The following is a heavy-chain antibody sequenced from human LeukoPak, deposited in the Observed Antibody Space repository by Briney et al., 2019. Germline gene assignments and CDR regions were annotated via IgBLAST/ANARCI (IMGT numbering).Heavy chain of an antibody. CDR3: AKTSSGYYQAFDY. D-gene: IGHD3-22*01. V-gene: IGHV3-23*01. Sequence: PGGSLRLSCAASGFTFSSYAMSWVRQAPGKGLEWVSAISGSGGSTYYADSVKGRFTISRDNSKNTLYLQMNSRRAEDTAVYYCAKTSSGYYQAFDYWGQGTLVTVSS. CDR2: ISGSGGST. CDR1: GFTFSSYA. J-gene: IGHJ4*02.